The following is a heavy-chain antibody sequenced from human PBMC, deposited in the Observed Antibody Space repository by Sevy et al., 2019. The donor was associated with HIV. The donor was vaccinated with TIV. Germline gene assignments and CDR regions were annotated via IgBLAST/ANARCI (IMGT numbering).Heavy chain of an antibody. J-gene: IGHJ3*02. Sequence: GGSLRLSCAASGFTFSNYYMSWIRQAPGKGLEWVSYISSLSSYTNFADSVKGRFTISRDNAKNSLYLQMKSLRAEDTAVYYCAGGSGRYNDAFDIWGQVTMVTVSS. CDR1: GFTFSNYY. D-gene: IGHD1-26*01. CDR2: ISSLSSYT. V-gene: IGHV3-11*06. CDR3: AGGSGRYNDAFDI.